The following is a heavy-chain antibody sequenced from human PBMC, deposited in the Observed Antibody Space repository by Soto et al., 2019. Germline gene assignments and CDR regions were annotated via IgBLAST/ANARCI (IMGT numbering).Heavy chain of an antibody. D-gene: IGHD1-1*01. V-gene: IGHV3-23*01. J-gene: IGHJ4*02. CDR2: ISGSGGTA. CDR1: GFTFSSYA. CDR3: AKCRGQNWIFDY. Sequence: EVQLLESGGGSVQPGGSLRLSCAASGFTFSSYAMHWVRRPPGKGLEWVSSISGSGGTAYYADSVKGRFSISRDSLVNTLYLQMNSLRAEDTAVYYCAKCRGQNWIFDYWGQGTMVTVSP.